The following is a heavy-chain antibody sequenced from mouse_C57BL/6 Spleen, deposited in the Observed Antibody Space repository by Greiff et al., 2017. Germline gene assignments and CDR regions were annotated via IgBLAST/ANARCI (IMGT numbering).Heavy chain of an antibody. Sequence: VQLQQPGAELVMPGASVKLSCKASGYTFTSYWMHWVKQRPGQGLEWLGEIDPSDSYTNYNQKFKGKSTLTVDKSSSTAYMQLSSLTSEDSAVYYCATFYYAMDYWGQGTSVTVSA. CDR3: ATFYYAMDY. CDR2: IDPSDSYT. CDR1: GYTFTSYW. J-gene: IGHJ4*01. V-gene: IGHV1-69*01.